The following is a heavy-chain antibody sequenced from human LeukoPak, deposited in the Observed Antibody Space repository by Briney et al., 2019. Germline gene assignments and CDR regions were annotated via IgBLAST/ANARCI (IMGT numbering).Heavy chain of an antibody. CDR3: ARDQVVGATYFYYGMDV. D-gene: IGHD1-26*01. CDR2: ISYDGGYK. Sequence: GGSLRLSYAASGFTFSSYAIHWVRQAPGKGLEWVAVISYDGGYKYYADSVKGRFTISRDNCKNTLFLQMNSLRVEDTAVYYCARDQVVGATYFYYGMDVWGQGTTVTVSS. J-gene: IGHJ6*02. CDR1: GFTFSSYA. V-gene: IGHV3-30*04.